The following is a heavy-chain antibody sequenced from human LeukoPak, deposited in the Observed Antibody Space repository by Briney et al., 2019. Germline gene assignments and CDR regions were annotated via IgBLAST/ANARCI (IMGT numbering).Heavy chain of an antibody. CDR1: GGSISRSSYY. V-gene: IGHV4-39*01. D-gene: IGHD3-22*01. J-gene: IGHJ4*02. CDR3: ARRRTLAHYYDSSGYYYPFDY. Sequence: PSETLSLTCTVAGGSISRSSYYWGWLRQPPGKGLEWIGRIYYSGSTYYNPSIKCRMTIPVNTYKNQFSLMVSSVTDADPAVNYCARRRTLAHYYDSSGYYYPFDYWGQGTLVTVSS. CDR2: IYYSGST.